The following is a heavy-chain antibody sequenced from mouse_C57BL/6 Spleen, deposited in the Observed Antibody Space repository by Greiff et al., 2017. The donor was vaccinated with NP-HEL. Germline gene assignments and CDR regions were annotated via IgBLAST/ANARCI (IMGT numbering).Heavy chain of an antibody. CDR3: AEAGPYWYFDD. D-gene: IGHD4-1*01. Sequence: QVQLQQPGAELVKPGASVKLSCKASGYTFTSYWMHWVKQRPGQGLEWIGMIHPNSGSTNYNEKFKSKATLTVDKSSSTAYMQLSSLTSEDSAVYYSAEAGPYWYFDDWGTGTTVTVSS. CDR2: IHPNSGST. V-gene: IGHV1-64*01. J-gene: IGHJ1*03. CDR1: GYTFTSYW.